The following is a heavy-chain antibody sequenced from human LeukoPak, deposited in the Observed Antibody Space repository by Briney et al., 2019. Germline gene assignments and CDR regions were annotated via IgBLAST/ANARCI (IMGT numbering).Heavy chain of an antibody. CDR1: GFTFSTYW. CDR2: IKEDESAK. CDR3: ARDVGGSLDY. V-gene: IGHV3-7*01. Sequence: GGSLRLSCAASGFTFSTYWMAWVRQAPGKGLEWVANIKEDESAKHQADSVKGRFTISRDNALNLVYLQMSSLRGEDTAVYYCARDVGGSLDYWGQGTLVTVSS. J-gene: IGHJ4*02. D-gene: IGHD1-26*01.